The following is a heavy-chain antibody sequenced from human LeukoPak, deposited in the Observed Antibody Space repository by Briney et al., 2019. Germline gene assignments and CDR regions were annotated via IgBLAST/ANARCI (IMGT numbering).Heavy chain of an antibody. CDR3: ARSRPVFDY. V-gene: IGHV4-59*01. CDR2: IYYSGST. J-gene: IGHJ4*02. CDR1: GGSISSYY. Sequence: PLETLSLTCTVSGGSISSYYWSWIRQPPGKGLEWIGYIYYSGSTNYNPSLKSRVTISVDTSKNQFSLKLSSVTAADTAVYYCARSRPVFDYWGQGTLVTVSS.